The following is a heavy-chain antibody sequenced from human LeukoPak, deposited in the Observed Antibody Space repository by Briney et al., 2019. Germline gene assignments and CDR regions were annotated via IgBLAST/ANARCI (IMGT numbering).Heavy chain of an antibody. CDR3: ARGSWRWLQWDAFDI. CDR1: GFTFSSYA. CDR2: IKQDGSEK. J-gene: IGHJ3*02. D-gene: IGHD5-24*01. V-gene: IGHV3-7*01. Sequence: GGALRLTCAASGFTFSSYAMSWVPQAPGKGLEWVANIKQDGSEKYYVDSVKGRFTISRENAKNSLYLQMNSLRAEDTAVYYCARGSWRWLQWDAFDIWGQGTMVTVSS.